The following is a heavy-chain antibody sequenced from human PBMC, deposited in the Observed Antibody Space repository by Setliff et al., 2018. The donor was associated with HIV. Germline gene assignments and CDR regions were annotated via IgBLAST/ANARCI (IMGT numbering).Heavy chain of an antibody. CDR3: AKLSRLTSLRNAFDI. Sequence: LSLTCTVSSGSISSGGYFWGWIRQHPGKGLEWIGYIYYTGSTDYNPSLKSRVTISIDTSKNQFSLNLSSVTAADSAVYYCAKLSRLTSLRNAFDIWGQGAVVTVSS. D-gene: IGHD3-10*01. J-gene: IGHJ3*02. CDR2: IYYTGST. V-gene: IGHV4-31*03. CDR1: SGSISSGGYF.